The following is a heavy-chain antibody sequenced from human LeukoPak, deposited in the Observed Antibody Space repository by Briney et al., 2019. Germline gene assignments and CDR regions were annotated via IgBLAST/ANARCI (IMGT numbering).Heavy chain of an antibody. V-gene: IGHV1-69*04. CDR1: GGTFSSYA. CDR2: IIPILGIA. J-gene: IGHJ4*02. Sequence: ASVKVSCKASGGTFSSYAISWVRQAPGQGLEWMGRIIPILGIANYAQKFQGRVTITADKSTSTAYMELSSLRSEDTAVYYCARDFDQGGADYYFAYWGQGTLVTVSS. D-gene: IGHD3-9*01. CDR3: ARDFDQGGADYYFAY.